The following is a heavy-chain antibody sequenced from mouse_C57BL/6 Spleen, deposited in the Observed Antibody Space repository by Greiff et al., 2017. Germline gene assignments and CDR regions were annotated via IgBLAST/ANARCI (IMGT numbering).Heavy chain of an antibody. Sequence: DVQLVESGGGLVQPGGSMKLSCAASGFTFSDAWMDWVRQSPEKGLEWVAVIRNKANNHATYYAESVKGRFTISRDDSKSSVYLQMNSLRAEDTGIYYCTRLGRGAMDYWGQGTSVTVSS. CDR3: TRLGRGAMDY. J-gene: IGHJ4*01. CDR1: GFTFSDAW. V-gene: IGHV6-6*01. D-gene: IGHD4-1*01. CDR2: IRNKANNHAT.